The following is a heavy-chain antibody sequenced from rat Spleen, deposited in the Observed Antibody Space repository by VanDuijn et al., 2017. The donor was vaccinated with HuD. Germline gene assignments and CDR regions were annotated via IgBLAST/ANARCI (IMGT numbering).Heavy chain of an antibody. D-gene: IGHD1-2*01. CDR2: ISSSSGS. J-gene: IGHJ3*01. Sequence: VQLVESGGGLVQPGKSLKLSCSASGFKFSSYGMHWIRQAPGKGLDWVAYISSSSGSVYADAVKGRFTISRDNAKNTLYLQLNSLKSEDTAIYYCARNLGIATIFAFWGHGTLVTVSS. CDR3: ARNLGIATIFAF. CDR1: GFKFSSYG. V-gene: IGHV5-62*01.